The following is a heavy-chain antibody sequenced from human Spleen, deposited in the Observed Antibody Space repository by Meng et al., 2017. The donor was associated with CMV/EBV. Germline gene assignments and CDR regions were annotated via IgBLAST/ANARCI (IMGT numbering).Heavy chain of an antibody. CDR3: ARGRKVIITTMNYWYFDL. D-gene: IGHD3-22*01. CDR1: GSFGDYD. CDR2: INHSGST. Sequence: GSFGDYDWNWNRQTPGKGLEWIGEINHSGSTNYNPSLKSRVTISVDTSKNQFSLKLSSVTAADTAVYYCARGRKVIITTMNYWYFDLWGRGTLVTVSS. J-gene: IGHJ2*01. V-gene: IGHV4-34*01.